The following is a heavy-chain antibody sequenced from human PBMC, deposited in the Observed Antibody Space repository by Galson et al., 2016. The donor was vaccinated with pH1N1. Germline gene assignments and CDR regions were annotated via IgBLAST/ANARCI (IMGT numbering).Heavy chain of an antibody. CDR2: ISNTGSDT. D-gene: IGHD1-26*01. V-gene: IGHV3-64*01. J-gene: IGHJ4*02. Sequence: SLRLSCAASGFTFSSYSMNWVRQAPGKGLEYLSLISNTGSDTYYTNSMRGRITVSRDNSDNTLYLQMGSLRPEDTALYMCARSIVGSSKAGPDYWGQGTLVTVSS. CDR1: GFTFSSYS. CDR3: ARSIVGSSKAGPDY.